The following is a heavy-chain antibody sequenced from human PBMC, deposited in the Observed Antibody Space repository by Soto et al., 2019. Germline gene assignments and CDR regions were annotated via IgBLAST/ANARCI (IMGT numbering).Heavy chain of an antibody. CDR2: IIPIFGTA. Sequence: GASVKVSCKASGGTFSSYAISWVRQAPGQGLEWMGGIIPIFGTANYAQKFQGRVTITADESTSTAYMELSSLRSEDTAVYYCARGRGDYYDEREKLYYGMDVGGKGPTVTVPS. CDR3: ARGRGDYYDEREKLYYGMDV. J-gene: IGHJ6*04. D-gene: IGHD3-22*01. CDR1: GGTFSSYA. V-gene: IGHV1-69*13.